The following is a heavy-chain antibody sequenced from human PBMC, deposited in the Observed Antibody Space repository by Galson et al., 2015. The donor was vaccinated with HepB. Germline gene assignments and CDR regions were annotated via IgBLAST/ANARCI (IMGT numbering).Heavy chain of an antibody. V-gene: IGHV3-73*01. CDR2: IRSRANNYAT. D-gene: IGHD5-12*01. CDR1: GFTFSGSA. CDR3: ARMGDFSGYSSR. Sequence: SLRLSCAASGFTFSGSAIHWVRQASGKGQEWVGRIRSRANNYATSYVPSLGGRFTISRDDSKNLADLHLRRLKTEDTAVYYCARMGDFSGYSSRWGQGTLVTVSS. J-gene: IGHJ4*02.